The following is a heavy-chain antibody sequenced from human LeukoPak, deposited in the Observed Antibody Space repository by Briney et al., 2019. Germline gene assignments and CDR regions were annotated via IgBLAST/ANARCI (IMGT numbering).Heavy chain of an antibody. Sequence: ASVKVSCKASAYTFASYAISWVRQAPGQGLEWMGWISVSNGNTNYAQKLQGRVTMTTDTSTKTVYMELRSLRSDDTAVYYCAASGSYNWFDPWGQGTLVTVSS. CDR1: AYTFASYA. D-gene: IGHD1-26*01. J-gene: IGHJ5*02. V-gene: IGHV1-18*01. CDR3: AASGSYNWFDP. CDR2: ISVSNGNT.